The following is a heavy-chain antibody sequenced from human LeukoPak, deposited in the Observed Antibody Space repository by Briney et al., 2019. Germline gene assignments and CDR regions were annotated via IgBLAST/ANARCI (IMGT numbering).Heavy chain of an antibody. CDR2: ISTRATTI. V-gene: IGHV3-48*03. D-gene: IGHD3-10*01. J-gene: IGHJ6*03. Sequence: GGSLRLSCAASGFTFSTYEMNWVRQAPGKGLEWLAYISTRATTIYYADSLKGRFTISRDNAKNSLYLHMNSLRAEDTAVYYCARDRYGSGSYSYYYYMDVWGKGTTVTISS. CDR1: GFTFSTYE. CDR3: ARDRYGSGSYSYYYYMDV.